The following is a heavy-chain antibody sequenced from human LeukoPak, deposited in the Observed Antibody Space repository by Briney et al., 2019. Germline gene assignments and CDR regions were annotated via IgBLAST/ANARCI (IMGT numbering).Heavy chain of an antibody. CDR2: IVPIFGTA. J-gene: IGHJ3*02. D-gene: IGHD3-22*01. Sequence: SVKVSCKASGGTFSSYAISWVRQAPGQGLEWMGGIVPIFGTANYAQKFQGRVTITADESTSTAYMELSSLRSEDTAVYYCARGARYYYTDAFDIWGQGTMVTVSS. CDR3: ARGARYYYTDAFDI. CDR1: GGTFSSYA. V-gene: IGHV1-69*01.